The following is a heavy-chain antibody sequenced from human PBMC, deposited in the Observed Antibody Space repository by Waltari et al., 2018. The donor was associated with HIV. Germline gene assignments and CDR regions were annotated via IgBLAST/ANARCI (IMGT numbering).Heavy chain of an antibody. CDR2: IRVIGGST. J-gene: IGHJ4*02. CDR1: GFTFTTYD. D-gene: IGHD3-22*01. CDR3: AKDDSTGSSGYYPFHY. Sequence: EVQLVESGGGLLPRGGSLRLSCAASGFTFTTYDTNWVRQAPGKGLWWVSAIRVIGGSTYYADSVKGRFTISRDNSKNTLYLQMNSLRAEDTALYYCAKDDSTGSSGYYPFHYWGQGTLITVSS. V-gene: IGHV3-23*04.